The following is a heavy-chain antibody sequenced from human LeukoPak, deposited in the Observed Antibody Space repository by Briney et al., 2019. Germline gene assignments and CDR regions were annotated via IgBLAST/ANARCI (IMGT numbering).Heavy chain of an antibody. J-gene: IGHJ5*02. V-gene: IGHV4-59*02. CDR3: ARGSPYSSGWSPALPLNWIDP. D-gene: IGHD6-19*01. CDR1: GGSVSSYY. CDR2: IYYSGST. Sequence: PSETLSLTCTVSGGSVSSYYWSWIRQPAGKGLEWIGYIYYSGSTNYNPSLKSRVTISVDTSKNQFSLKLSSVTAADTAVYYCARGSPYSSGWSPALPLNWIDPWGQGTLVTVSS.